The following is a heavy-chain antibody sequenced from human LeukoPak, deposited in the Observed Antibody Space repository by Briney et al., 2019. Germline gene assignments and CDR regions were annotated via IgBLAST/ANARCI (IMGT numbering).Heavy chain of an antibody. Sequence: PGRSLRLSCAASGFTFSSYSLNWVRQAPGMGLEWVSSISSSSHYIYYADSVKGRFTISRDNAKNSLCLQLNSLRAEDTAVYYCARVEASSGYGFYYYYYMDVWGKGTTVTVSS. CDR3: ARVEASSGYGFYYYYYMDV. D-gene: IGHD5-18*01. V-gene: IGHV3-21*01. CDR1: GFTFSSYS. J-gene: IGHJ6*03. CDR2: ISSSSHYI.